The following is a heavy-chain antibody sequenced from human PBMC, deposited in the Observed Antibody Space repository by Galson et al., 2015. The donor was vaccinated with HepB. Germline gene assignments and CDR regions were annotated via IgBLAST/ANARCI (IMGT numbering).Heavy chain of an antibody. J-gene: IGHJ5*01. D-gene: IGHD2-2*01. Sequence: SLRLSCAASGFTFSSYTMSWVRQAPGKGLEWVSAISGSGGSTYYADSVKGRFTISRDNTKNTLYLQMNSLRAEDTAVYYCAKDNYCSSSSCYWWPASDSWGQGTLVTVSS. CDR1: GFTFSSYT. CDR3: AKDNYCSSSSCYWWPASDS. V-gene: IGHV3-23*01. CDR2: ISGSGGST.